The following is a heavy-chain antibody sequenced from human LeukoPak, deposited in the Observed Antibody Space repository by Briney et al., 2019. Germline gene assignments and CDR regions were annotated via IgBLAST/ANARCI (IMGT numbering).Heavy chain of an antibody. CDR1: GYTFTDYF. Sequence: ASVKVSCKASGYTFTDYFIHWVRQAPGQGLEWMGWINPKSGDTKYRQKFQGRVTVTRDTSITTAYMELSRLRSDDTAIYYCARVVYDSSGYYLGYWGQGTLVTVSS. D-gene: IGHD3-22*01. V-gene: IGHV1-2*02. CDR2: INPKSGDT. CDR3: ARVVYDSSGYYLGY. J-gene: IGHJ4*02.